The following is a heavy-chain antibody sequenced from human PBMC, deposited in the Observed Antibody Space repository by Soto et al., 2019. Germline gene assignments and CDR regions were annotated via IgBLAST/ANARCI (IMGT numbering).Heavy chain of an antibody. CDR3: ARDLGGRQWLPVNWFDP. Sequence: GGSLRLSCAASGFTFSSYAMHWVRQAPGKGLEWVAVISYDGSNKYYADSVKGRFTISRDNSKNTLYLQMNSLRAEDTAVYYCARDLGGRQWLPVNWFDPWGQGTLVTVSS. D-gene: IGHD6-19*01. CDR2: ISYDGSNK. CDR1: GFTFSSYA. V-gene: IGHV3-30-3*01. J-gene: IGHJ5*02.